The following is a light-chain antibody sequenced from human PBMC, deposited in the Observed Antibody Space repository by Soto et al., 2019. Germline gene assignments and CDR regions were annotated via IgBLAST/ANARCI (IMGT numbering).Light chain of an antibody. CDR2: DAS. J-gene: IGKJ2*01. CDR1: QSISSW. CDR3: QQYNSYSYT. V-gene: IGKV1-5*01. Sequence: DIQMTQSPSTLSASVGDRVTITCRASQSISSWLAWYQQKPGKAPKLLIYDASSLESGVPPRFSGSGSGTEFTLTISSLQPDDFATYYCQQYNSYSYTFGQGTKVDIK.